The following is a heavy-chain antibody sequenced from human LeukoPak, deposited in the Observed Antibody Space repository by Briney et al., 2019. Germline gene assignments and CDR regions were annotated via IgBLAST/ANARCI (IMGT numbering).Heavy chain of an antibody. CDR2: INHSGST. D-gene: IGHD3-9*01. V-gene: IGHV4-30-2*01. Sequence: PSETLSLTCTVSGGSIDIKGYYWNWIRQPLGRGLEWIASINHSGSTSYNPSLQSRVTISLDRFENQFSLKLSSVTAADTAVYYCAKADYDILTGYSPYYFDYWGQGTLVTVSS. CDR1: GGSIDIKGYY. CDR3: AKADYDILTGYSPYYFDY. J-gene: IGHJ4*02.